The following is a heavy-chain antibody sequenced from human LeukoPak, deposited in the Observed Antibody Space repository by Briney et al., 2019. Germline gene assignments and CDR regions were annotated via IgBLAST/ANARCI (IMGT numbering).Heavy chain of an antibody. CDR1: GFTFSIYA. J-gene: IGHJ4*02. CDR3: ATDPFQVTTGFDH. Sequence: GGSLRLSCAASGFTFSIYAMSWVRQSPGRGLEWVGRIESTGDGGTTDYAAPMKGRFTISRDDSKNTLYLQINSLKSEDTAVYYCATDPFQVTTGFDHWGQGTLVTVSS. D-gene: IGHD4-17*01. CDR2: IESTGDGGTT. V-gene: IGHV3-15*04.